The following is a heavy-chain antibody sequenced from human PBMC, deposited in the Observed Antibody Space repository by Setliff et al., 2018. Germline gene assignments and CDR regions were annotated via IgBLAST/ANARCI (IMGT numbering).Heavy chain of an antibody. CDR3: ARERGDIVTTTSYYYYLDV. D-gene: IGHD5-12*01. V-gene: IGHV1-69*05. J-gene: IGHJ6*03. CDR2: TIPSFGTT. Sequence: SVKVSCKASGGTFRSYGISWVRQAPGQGLEWMGGTIPSFGTTNYAQRFQGRVTITTDESTSTAYMEPSSLRSEDTAVYYCARERGDIVTTTSYYYYLDVWGKGTTVTVSS. CDR1: GGTFRSYG.